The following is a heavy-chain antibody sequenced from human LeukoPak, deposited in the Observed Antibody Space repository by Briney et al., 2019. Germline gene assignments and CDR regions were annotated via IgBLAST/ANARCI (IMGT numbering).Heavy chain of an antibody. CDR1: GYSFTDYI. Sequence: ASVKVSCKTSGYSFTDYIINWVRQATGQGLEWMGWMNPNSGNTGYAQKFQGRVTITRNTSISTAYMELSSLRSEDTAVYYCARGVWNYVGGWFDPWGQGTLVTVSS. J-gene: IGHJ5*02. CDR3: ARGVWNYVGGWFDP. D-gene: IGHD1-7*01. CDR2: MNPNSGNT. V-gene: IGHV1-8*01.